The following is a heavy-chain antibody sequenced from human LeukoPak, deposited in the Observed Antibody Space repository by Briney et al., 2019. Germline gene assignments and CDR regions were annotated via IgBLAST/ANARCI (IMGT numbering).Heavy chain of an antibody. CDR3: ARVPGTTAKDYYFDY. CDR2: ISSSSSYI. J-gene: IGHJ4*02. CDR1: GFTFSSYS. D-gene: IGHD1-7*01. V-gene: IGHV3-21*01. Sequence: GGSLRLSCAASGFTFSSYSMNWVRQAPGKGLEWVSSISSSSSYIYYADSVKGRFTISRDNAKNSLYLQMNSLRAEDTAVYYCARVPGTTAKDYYFDYWGRGTLVTVPS.